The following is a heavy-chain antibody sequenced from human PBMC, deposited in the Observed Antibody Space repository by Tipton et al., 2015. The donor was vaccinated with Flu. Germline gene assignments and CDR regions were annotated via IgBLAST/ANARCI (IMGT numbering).Heavy chain of an antibody. CDR3: AGGSGWLIDS. Sequence: AASGFTFSSYWMNWVRQAPGKGLEWVANIKQDGSEKYYVDSVKGQFTISRDNAKNSLYLQMTNLRAEDTAVYYCAGGSGWLIDSWGQGPLVTVSS. CDR1: GFTFSSYW. J-gene: IGHJ5*02. D-gene: IGHD6-19*01. CDR2: IKQDGSEK. V-gene: IGHV3-7*04.